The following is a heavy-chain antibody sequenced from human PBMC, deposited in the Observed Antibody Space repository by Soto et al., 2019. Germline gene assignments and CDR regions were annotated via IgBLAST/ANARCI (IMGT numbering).Heavy chain of an antibody. D-gene: IGHD1-26*01. Sequence: GGSLRLSCAASGFTFSSYAMHWVRQAPGKGLEWVAVISYDGSNKYYADSVKGRFTISRDNSKNTLYLQMNSLRAEDTAVYYCARGVEGATRAYYYYGMDVWGQGTTVTVSS. J-gene: IGHJ6*02. CDR1: GFTFSSYA. CDR3: ARGVEGATRAYYYYGMDV. V-gene: IGHV3-30-3*01. CDR2: ISYDGSNK.